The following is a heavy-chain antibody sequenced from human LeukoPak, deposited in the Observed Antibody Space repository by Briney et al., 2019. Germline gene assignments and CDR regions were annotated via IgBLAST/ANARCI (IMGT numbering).Heavy chain of an antibody. CDR1: GYTFTGYY. V-gene: IGHV1-2*04. Sequence: GASVKVSCKASGYTFTGYYVHWVRQAPGQGLEWMGWINPNSGGTNYAQKFQGWVTMTRDTSISTAYMELSRLRSDDTAVYYCARDLVGDFWSAPLYYFDYWGQGTLVTVSS. J-gene: IGHJ4*02. CDR2: INPNSGGT. D-gene: IGHD3-3*01. CDR3: ARDLVGDFWSAPLYYFDY.